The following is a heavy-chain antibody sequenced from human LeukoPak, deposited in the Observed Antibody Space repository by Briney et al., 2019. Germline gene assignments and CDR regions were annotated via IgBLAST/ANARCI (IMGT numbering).Heavy chain of an antibody. CDR1: GFTVSSNY. D-gene: IGHD3-22*01. CDR3: ARERSGYYPSFFDY. Sequence: GGSLRLSCAASGFTVSSNYMSWVRQAPGKGLEWVSVIYSGGSTYYADSVKGRFTISTDNSKNTLYLQMNSLRAEDTAVYYCARERSGYYPSFFDYWGQGTLVTVSS. V-gene: IGHV3-53*01. J-gene: IGHJ4*02. CDR2: IYSGGST.